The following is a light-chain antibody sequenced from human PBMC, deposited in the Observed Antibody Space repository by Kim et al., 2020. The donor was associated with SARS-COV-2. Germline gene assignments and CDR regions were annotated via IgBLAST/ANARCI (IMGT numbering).Light chain of an antibody. CDR3: CSYAGSYTRIWV. J-gene: IGLJ3*02. CDR1: SSDVGGYNY. V-gene: IGLV2-11*01. Sequence: QSALTQPRSVSGSPGQSVTISCTGTSSDVGGYNYVSWYQQHPGKAPKLMIYDVSKRPSGVPDRFSGSKSGNTASLTISGLQAEDEADYYCCSYAGSYTRIWVFGGGTKLTVL. CDR2: DVS.